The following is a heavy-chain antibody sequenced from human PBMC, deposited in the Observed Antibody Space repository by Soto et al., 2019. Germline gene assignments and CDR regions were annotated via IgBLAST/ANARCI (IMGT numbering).Heavy chain of an antibody. V-gene: IGHV3-7*01. J-gene: IGHJ3*02. Sequence: GGSLRLSCAASGFTFSSYWMNWVRQAPGKGLEWVANIKQDGSEKYYVDSVKGRFTISRDNAKNSLYLQMNSLRAEDTAVYYCARDRGDILTGYHDAFDIWGQGTMVTVSS. CDR2: IKQDGSEK. CDR3: ARDRGDILTGYHDAFDI. D-gene: IGHD3-9*01. CDR1: GFTFSSYW.